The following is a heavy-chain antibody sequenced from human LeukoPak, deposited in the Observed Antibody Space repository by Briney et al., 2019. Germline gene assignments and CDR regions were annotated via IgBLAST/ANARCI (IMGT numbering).Heavy chain of an antibody. CDR2: IIPIFGTA. D-gene: IGHD2-2*01. Sequence: SVKVSCKASGYTFSSYGISWVRQAPGQGLEWMGGIIPIFGTANYAQKFQGRVTITADESTSTAYMELSSLRSEDTAVYYCARDQYCSSTSCPLYYYYGMDVWGQGTTVTVSS. V-gene: IGHV1-69*13. J-gene: IGHJ6*02. CDR3: ARDQYCSSTSCPLYYYYGMDV. CDR1: GYTFSSYG.